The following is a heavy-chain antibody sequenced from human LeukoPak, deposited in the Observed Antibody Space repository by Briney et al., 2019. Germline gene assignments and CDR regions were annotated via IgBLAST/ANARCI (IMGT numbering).Heavy chain of an antibody. CDR1: GFTFSSYA. V-gene: IGHV3-23*01. CDR3: AKDLTAVAGSPFDY. CDR2: ISGSGGST. Sequence: GGSLRLSCAGSGFTFSSYAMSWVRQAPGKGLEWCSAISGSGGSTYYADSVKGRFTISRYNSKNTLYLQMNSLRAEDTAVYYCAKDLTAVAGSPFDYWGQGTLVTVSS. J-gene: IGHJ4*02. D-gene: IGHD6-19*01.